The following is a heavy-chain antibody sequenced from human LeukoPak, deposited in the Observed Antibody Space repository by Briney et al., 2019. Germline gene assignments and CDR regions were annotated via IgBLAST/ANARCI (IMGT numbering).Heavy chain of an antibody. CDR3: ARGGWSADY. CDR2: IYYNGKT. Sequence: SETPSLTCTVSGGSMSSYYWSWIRQPPGKGLEWIGYIYYNGKTNYGPSLNSRVTISVDTSRNQFSLKLNSVTAADTAVYYCARGGWSADYWGQGTLVTVSS. CDR1: GGSMSSYY. V-gene: IGHV4-59*08. D-gene: IGHD6-19*01. J-gene: IGHJ4*02.